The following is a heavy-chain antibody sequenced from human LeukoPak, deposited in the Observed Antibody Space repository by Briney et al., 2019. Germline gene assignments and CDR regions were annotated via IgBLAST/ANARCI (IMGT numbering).Heavy chain of an antibody. CDR3: ARGRLTVTTFNY. Sequence: GASVKVSCKASGYTFTSYDINWVRQATGQGLEWMGWMNPNSGNTGYAQKFQGRVTMTRNTSISTAYMELSSLRSEDTAVYYCARGRLTVTTFNYRGLGTLVTVSS. V-gene: IGHV1-8*01. CDR2: MNPNSGNT. D-gene: IGHD4-17*01. CDR1: GYTFTSYD. J-gene: IGHJ4*02.